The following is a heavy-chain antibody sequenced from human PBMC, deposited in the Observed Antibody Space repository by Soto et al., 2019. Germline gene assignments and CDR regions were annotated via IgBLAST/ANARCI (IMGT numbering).Heavy chain of an antibody. CDR2: INHSGST. J-gene: IGHJ4*02. V-gene: IGHV4-34*01. CDR1: GGSFSGYY. Sequence: SDTLSLTCAVYGGSFSGYYWSWIRQPPGKGLEWIGEINHSGSTNYNPSLKSRVTISVDTSKNQFSLKLSSVTAADTAVYYCARGYKSGTRKRFDYWGQGTLVTVSS. D-gene: IGHD1-1*01. CDR3: ARGYKSGTRKRFDY.